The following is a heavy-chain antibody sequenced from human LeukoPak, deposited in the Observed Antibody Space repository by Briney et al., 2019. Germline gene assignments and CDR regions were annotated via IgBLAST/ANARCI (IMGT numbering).Heavy chain of an antibody. J-gene: IGHJ4*02. Sequence: PSQTLSLTCTVSGGSISSGDYYWSWIRQPPGKGLEWIGYIYYSGSTYYNPSLKSRVTISVDTSKNQFSLKLSSVTAADTAVYYCASLKPYYYGSGRDYWGQGTLVTVPS. CDR2: IYYSGST. CDR1: GGSISSGDYY. CDR3: ASLKPYYYGSGRDY. D-gene: IGHD3-10*01. V-gene: IGHV4-30-4*01.